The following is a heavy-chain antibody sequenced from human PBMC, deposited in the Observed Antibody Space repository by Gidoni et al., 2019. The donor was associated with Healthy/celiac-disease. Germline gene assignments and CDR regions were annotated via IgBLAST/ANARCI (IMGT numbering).Heavy chain of an antibody. CDR1: GFTFSSYP. CDR2: ISGSGGST. D-gene: IGHD4-4*01. J-gene: IGHJ5*02. Sequence: EVQLLESWGVFVQPGWSLSLSCAASGFTFSSYPMSWVSQAPGKGLEWGSAISGSGGSTYYADSVKGRFTISRDNAKNTLYLKMNSLRAEDTAVYYCAKREYSKGSWFDPWGQGTLVTVSS. CDR3: AKREYSKGSWFDP. V-gene: IGHV3-23*01.